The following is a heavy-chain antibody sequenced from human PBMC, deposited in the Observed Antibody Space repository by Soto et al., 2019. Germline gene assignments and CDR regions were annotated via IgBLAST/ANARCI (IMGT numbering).Heavy chain of an antibody. J-gene: IGHJ6*02. CDR2: INTNTGNP. CDR1: GYTFTSYA. D-gene: IGHD6-6*01. V-gene: IGHV7-4-1*01. CDR3: ARETFYYHEYSSSSSPTPNYYYYGMDV. Sequence: GASAKVSCKASGYTFTSYAMNWVRQAPGQGLEWMGWINTNTGNPTYAQGFTGRFVFSLDTSVSTAYLQICSLKAEDTAVYYCARETFYYHEYSSSSSPTPNYYYYGMDVWGQGTTVTVSS.